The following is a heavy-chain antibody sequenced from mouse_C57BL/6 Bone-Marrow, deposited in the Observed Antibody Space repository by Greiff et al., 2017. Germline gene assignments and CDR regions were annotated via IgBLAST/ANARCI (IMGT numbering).Heavy chain of an antibody. D-gene: IGHD2-13*01. CDR1: GFSLSTSGMG. CDR3: ALVCDYLYNYAMDY. CDR2: IYWDDDK. J-gene: IGHJ4*01. Sequence: QVQLKESGPGILQSSQTLSLTCSFSGFSLSTSGMGVSWLRQPSGKGLEWLAHIYWDDDKRYNPSLKSRPTISKDTSRNQVFLKITSVDTADTSTYNCALVCDYLYNYAMDYWGQGTSVTVSS. V-gene: IGHV8-12*01.